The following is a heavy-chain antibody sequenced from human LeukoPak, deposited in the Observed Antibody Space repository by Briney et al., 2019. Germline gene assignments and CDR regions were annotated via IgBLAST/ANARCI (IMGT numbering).Heavy chain of an antibody. D-gene: IGHD4-23*01. CDR1: GFTFRSYY. J-gene: IGHJ4*02. V-gene: IGHV3-7*01. CDR2: IRRDATTK. CDR3: ARDDDGNLDF. Sequence: GGSLRLSCAASGFTFRSYYMAWVRQSPGKGPEWVANIRRDATTKNYVDSVRGRFTISRGNSMDSLYLQMNSLRVEDTAVYYCARDDDGNLDFWGQGTLVAVSS.